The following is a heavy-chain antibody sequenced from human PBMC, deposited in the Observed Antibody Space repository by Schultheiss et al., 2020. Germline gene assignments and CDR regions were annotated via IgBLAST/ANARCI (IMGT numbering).Heavy chain of an antibody. CDR2: INEDGSQA. CDR3: ARRALVKFRPYYYDY. V-gene: IGHV3-7*01. D-gene: IGHD3-10*01. Sequence: GGSLRLSCVASGFSFSGYWMGWVRQAPGKGLEWVANINEDGSQANYLDSVKGRLTISRDNDKNILYLHVNSLRDDDTAVYYCARRALVKFRPYYYDYWGQGTLVTVSS. CDR1: GFSFSGYW. J-gene: IGHJ4*01.